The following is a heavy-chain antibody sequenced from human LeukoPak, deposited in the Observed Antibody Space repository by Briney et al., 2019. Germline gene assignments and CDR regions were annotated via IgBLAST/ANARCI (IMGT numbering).Heavy chain of an antibody. D-gene: IGHD3-3*01. V-gene: IGHV5-51*01. CDR2: IYPGDSDI. CDR3: AGQTGVFRDAFDI. Sequence: AGESLKISCKGSGYSFTSYWIGWVRQMPGKGLEWMGIIYPGDSDIRYSPSFQGQVTISADKSISIAYLQWSSLKASDTAMYYCAGQTGVFRDAFDIWGQGTMVTVSS. CDR1: GYSFTSYW. J-gene: IGHJ3*02.